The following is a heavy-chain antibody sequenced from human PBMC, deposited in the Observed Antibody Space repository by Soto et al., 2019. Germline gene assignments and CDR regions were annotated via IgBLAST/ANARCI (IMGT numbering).Heavy chain of an antibody. CDR3: ARVANWSDLPYSYYGMDV. CDR1: GGSISSGDYY. CDR2: IYYSGST. V-gene: IGHV4-30-4*01. J-gene: IGHJ6*02. D-gene: IGHD1-1*01. Sequence: QVQLQESGPGLVKPSQTLSLTCTVSGGSISSGDYYWSWIRQPPGKGLEWIGYIYYSGSTYYNPSPKSRVTLSVDTSKTQFSLQLSSVTAADTAVYYCARVANWSDLPYSYYGMDVWGQGTTVTVSS.